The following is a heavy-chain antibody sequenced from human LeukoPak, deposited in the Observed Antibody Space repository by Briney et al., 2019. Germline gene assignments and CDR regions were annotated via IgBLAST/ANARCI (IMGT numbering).Heavy chain of an antibody. Sequence: ASVKVSCTASGYTFTSYGISWMRQAPGQGLEWMGWISAYNGNTNYAQKLQGRVTMTTDTSTSTAYMELRGLRSDDTAVYYCARAFRGSGWYGRALYDYWGQGTLVTVSS. D-gene: IGHD6-19*01. V-gene: IGHV1-18*01. CDR3: ARAFRGSGWYGRALYDY. J-gene: IGHJ4*02. CDR2: ISAYNGNT. CDR1: GYTFTSYG.